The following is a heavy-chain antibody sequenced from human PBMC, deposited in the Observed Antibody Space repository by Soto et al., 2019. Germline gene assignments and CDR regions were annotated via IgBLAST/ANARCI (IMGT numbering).Heavy chain of an antibody. Sequence: SVKVSCKASGGTFSSYAISWVRQAPGQGLEWMGGIIPIFGTANYAQKFQGRVTITADESTSTAYMELSSLRSEDTAVYYCARGGVSGWYDYYYYGMDFCGQGSTVTVSS. CDR3: ARGGVSGWYDYYYYGMDF. CDR2: IIPIFGTA. CDR1: GGTFSSYA. D-gene: IGHD6-19*01. V-gene: IGHV1-69*13. J-gene: IGHJ6*02.